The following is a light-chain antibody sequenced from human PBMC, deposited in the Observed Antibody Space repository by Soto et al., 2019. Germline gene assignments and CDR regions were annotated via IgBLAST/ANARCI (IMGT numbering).Light chain of an antibody. CDR1: QSISSY. CDR2: AAS. Sequence: DIQMTQSPSSLSASVGDRVTITCRASQSISSYLNWYQQKPGKAPKLLIYAASSLQSGVPSRFSGSGSGTDFTLTISSLQPEDFATYYCQQSYSILFTFGPGTKVDNK. V-gene: IGKV1-39*01. J-gene: IGKJ3*01. CDR3: QQSYSILFT.